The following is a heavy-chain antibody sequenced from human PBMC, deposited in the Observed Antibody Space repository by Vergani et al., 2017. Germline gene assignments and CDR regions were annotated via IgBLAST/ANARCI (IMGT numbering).Heavy chain of an antibody. CDR2: VDPEDGET. V-gene: IGHV1-69-2*01. J-gene: IGHJ4*02. CDR1: GYTFTDYY. D-gene: IGHD2-15*01. CDR3: AGTSGHCSGGSCYSFDY. Sequence: EVQLVQSGAEVKKPGATVKISCKVSGYTFTDYYMHWVQQAPGKGLEWMGLVDPEDGETIYAEKFQGRVTITAEKSTSTAYMGLSSLRSEDTAVYYCAGTSGHCSGGSCYSFDYWGQGTLVTVSS.